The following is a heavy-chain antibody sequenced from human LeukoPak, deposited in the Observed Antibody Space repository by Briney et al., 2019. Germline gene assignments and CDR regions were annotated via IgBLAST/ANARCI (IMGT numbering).Heavy chain of an antibody. J-gene: IGHJ4*02. CDR2: ISAYNGNT. Sequence: ASVKVSCKASGYTFTSYGISWVRQAPGQGLEWMGWISAYNGNTNYAQKLQGRVTMTTDTSTSTAYMELRSLRSDDTAVYYCARVESWYYYDSSGYYRAHYWGQGTLVTVSS. CDR3: ARVESWYYYDSSGYYRAHY. V-gene: IGHV1-18*01. D-gene: IGHD3-22*01. CDR1: GYTFTSYG.